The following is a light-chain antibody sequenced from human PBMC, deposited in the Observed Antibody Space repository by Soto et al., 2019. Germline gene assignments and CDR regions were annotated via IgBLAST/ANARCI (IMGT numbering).Light chain of an antibody. J-gene: IGKJ5*01. V-gene: IGKV1-9*01. CDR3: QQLRT. Sequence: IQLTQSPSSLSASVGDRVTITCRASQGISSYLAWYQQQPGKAPKLLIYAASTLQSGVPSRFSGSGSGTDFTLTISSLQPEDFATYYCQQLRTFGQGTRLEIK. CDR2: AAS. CDR1: QGISSY.